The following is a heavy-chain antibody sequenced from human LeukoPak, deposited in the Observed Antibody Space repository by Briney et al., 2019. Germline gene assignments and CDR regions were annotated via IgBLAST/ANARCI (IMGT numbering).Heavy chain of an antibody. J-gene: IGHJ4*02. CDR3: ARDLAYSRLDY. CDR1: GFTVGTNY. D-gene: IGHD5-18*01. V-gene: IGHV3-53*01. CDR2: IYSGGST. Sequence: PGGSLRLSCAASGFTVGTNYMTWVRQALGKGLEWVSVIYSGGSTYYADSVKDRFTISRDNSKNTLYLQMNSLRVEDTAVYYCARDLAYSRLDYWGQGMLVTVSS.